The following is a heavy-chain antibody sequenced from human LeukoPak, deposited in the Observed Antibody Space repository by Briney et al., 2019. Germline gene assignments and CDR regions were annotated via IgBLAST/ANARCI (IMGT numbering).Heavy chain of an antibody. V-gene: IGHV3-53*01. CDR2: IYSGGST. D-gene: IGHD5-18*01. CDR1: VFTVSSNY. Sequence: GGSLRLSCAASVFTVSSNYISWVRQAPGKGLEWVSVIYSGGSTYYADSVKGRFTISRDNSKNTLYLQMNSMRAEDTDVYYCARDHKYSYGLRFDYWGQGTLVTVSS. CDR3: ARDHKYSYGLRFDY. J-gene: IGHJ4*02.